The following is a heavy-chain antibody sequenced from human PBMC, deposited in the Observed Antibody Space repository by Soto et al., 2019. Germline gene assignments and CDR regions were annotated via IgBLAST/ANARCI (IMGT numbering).Heavy chain of an antibody. CDR1: VFTFINSA. J-gene: IGHJ4*02. CDR2: IVVGSGHI. Sequence: SVKVSCKASVFTFINSAIQWVRQARGQRLEWMGWIVVGSGHINYAQNFLDRVTITADQFTSTVYLELSSLRSDDTSVYYCARGVTSGSLPPFDLWGQGTLVTVSS. V-gene: IGHV1-58*02. CDR3: ARGVTSGSLPPFDL. D-gene: IGHD1-26*01.